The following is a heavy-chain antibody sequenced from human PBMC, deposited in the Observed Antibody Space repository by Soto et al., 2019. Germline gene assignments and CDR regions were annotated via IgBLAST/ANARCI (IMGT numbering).Heavy chain of an antibody. CDR2: INPSGGST. V-gene: IGHV1-46*01. CDR1: GYTFTSYY. CDR3: ARDYSVLRFLEGLWNGMDV. D-gene: IGHD3-3*01. J-gene: IGHJ6*02. Sequence: ASVKVSCKASGYTFTSYYMHWVRQAPGQGLEWMGIINPSGGSTSYAQKFQGRVTMTRDTSTSTVYMELSSLRSEDTAVYYCARDYSVLRFLEGLWNGMDVWGQGTMVTVSS.